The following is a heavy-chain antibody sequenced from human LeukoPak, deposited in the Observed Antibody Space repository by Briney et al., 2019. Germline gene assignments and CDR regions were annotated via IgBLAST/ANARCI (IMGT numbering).Heavy chain of an antibody. CDR3: ASPPDIVVVPAASVYYYYGMDV. V-gene: IGHV1-69*01. CDR2: TILIFGTA. Sequence: ASVTVSCTSSGGTFSSYAISWVRQAPGQGLEWMGGTILIFGTANYAQKFQGRVTITADESTSTAYMELSSMRSEDTAVYYCASPPDIVVVPAASVYYYYGMDVWGQGTTVTVSS. J-gene: IGHJ6*02. CDR1: GGTFSSYA. D-gene: IGHD2-2*01.